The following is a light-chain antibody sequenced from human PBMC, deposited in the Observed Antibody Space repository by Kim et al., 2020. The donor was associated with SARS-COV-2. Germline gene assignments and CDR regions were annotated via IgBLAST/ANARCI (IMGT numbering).Light chain of an antibody. J-gene: IGKJ3*01. V-gene: IGKV1-39*01. CDR1: QNIRTY. CDR3: QQTYSTPL. Sequence: SASLGDTVTITCRASQNIRTYLNWYQYKPGRAPKVLIYAAFNLQSGVPSRFSGSKFGTDFTLTISSLQPEDFVTYYCQQTYSTPLFGPGTKVDIK. CDR2: AAF.